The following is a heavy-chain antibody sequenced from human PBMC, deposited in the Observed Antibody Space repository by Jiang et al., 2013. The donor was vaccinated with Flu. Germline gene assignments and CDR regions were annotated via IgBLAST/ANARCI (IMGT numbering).Heavy chain of an antibody. J-gene: IGHJ4*02. Sequence: VEVWGRRGPAWGSLRLSCAVSGFTFRSYTMHWVRQVPGKGLDWVALISYGAVYKYYADSVKGRFTISTDDSKNALYLQMNSLRADDTAVYYCARDDGYSYGYMDYWGQGALVTVSS. CDR2: ISYGAVYK. V-gene: IGHV3-30-3*01. CDR3: ARDDGYSYGYMDY. D-gene: IGHD5-18*01. CDR1: GFTFRSYT.